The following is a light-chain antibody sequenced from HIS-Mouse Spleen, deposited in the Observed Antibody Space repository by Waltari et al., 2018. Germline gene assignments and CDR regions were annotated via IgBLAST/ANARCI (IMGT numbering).Light chain of an antibody. CDR3: YSTDSSGNHRV. V-gene: IGLV3-10*01. CDR1: ALPKKY. J-gene: IGLJ2*01. CDR2: EDS. Sequence: SYELTQPPSVSVSPGQTARTTCSGDALPKKYAYWYQQKSGQAPVLVIDEDSKRPSGIPGRFSGSSSGTMATLTISGAQVEDEADYYCYSTDSSGNHRVFGGGTKLTVL.